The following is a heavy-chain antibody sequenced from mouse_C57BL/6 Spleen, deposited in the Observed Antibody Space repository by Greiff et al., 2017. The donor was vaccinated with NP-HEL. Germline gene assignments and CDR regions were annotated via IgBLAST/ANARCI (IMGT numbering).Heavy chain of an antibody. V-gene: IGHV1-4*01. D-gene: IGHD3-1*01. CDR3: AREGTAQATSD. CDR2: INPSSGYT. CDR1: GYTFTSYT. J-gene: IGHJ2*01. Sequence: QVQLQQSGAELARPGASVKMSCKASGYTFTSYTMHWVKQRPGQGLEWIGYINPSSGYTKYNQKVKDKATLTADKSSSTAYMQLSSLTSEDSAVYYCAREGTAQATSDWGQGTTLTVSS.